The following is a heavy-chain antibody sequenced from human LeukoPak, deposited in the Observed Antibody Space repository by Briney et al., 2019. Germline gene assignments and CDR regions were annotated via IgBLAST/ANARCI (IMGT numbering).Heavy chain of an antibody. CDR1: GFSVSSNY. CDR2: IKQDGSEK. V-gene: IGHV3-7*04. J-gene: IGHJ4*02. D-gene: IGHD6-19*01. Sequence: GGSLRLSCAASGFSVSSNYVSWVRQAPGKGLEWVANIKQDGSEKYYVDSVKGRFTISRDNAKNSLYLQMNSLRAEDTAVYYCARVHSGWYYNYWGQGTLVTVSS. CDR3: ARVHSGWYYNY.